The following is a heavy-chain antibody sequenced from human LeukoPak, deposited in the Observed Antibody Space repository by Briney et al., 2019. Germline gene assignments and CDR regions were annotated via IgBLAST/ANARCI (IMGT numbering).Heavy chain of an antibody. V-gene: IGHV4-38-2*02. CDR2: VYHIGNT. D-gene: IGHD3-22*01. CDR3: ARAGWIITSAIDY. CDR1: GYSLSRGYY. J-gene: IGHJ4*02. Sequence: SETLSLTCSVSGYSLSRGYYWAWIRQPPGRGLECIGTVYHIGNTYYNPSLESRASMSVDTSTNAFSLALKSVTAADTAVYYCARAGWIITSAIDYWGQGALVTVSS.